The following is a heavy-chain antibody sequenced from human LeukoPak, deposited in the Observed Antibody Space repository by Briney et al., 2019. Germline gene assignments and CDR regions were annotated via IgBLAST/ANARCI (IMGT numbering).Heavy chain of an antibody. CDR3: ARDRVDSSGYYYYYGIDV. J-gene: IGHJ6*02. V-gene: IGHV4-4*07. CDR1: GGSISTYF. D-gene: IGHD3-22*01. Sequence: ETLSLTXTVSGGSISTYFWSWIRQPAGKGLEWIGRLYTSGSTNYNPSLKSRLTMSADTSKNQFSLNLRSVTAADTAIYYCARDRVDSSGYYYYYGIDVWGQGTAVTVSS. CDR2: LYTSGST.